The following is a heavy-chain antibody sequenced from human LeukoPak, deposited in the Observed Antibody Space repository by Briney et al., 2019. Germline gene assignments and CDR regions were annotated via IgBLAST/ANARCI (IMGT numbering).Heavy chain of an antibody. CDR1: GFTFSSYG. V-gene: IGHV3-30*02. J-gene: IGHJ4*02. CDR3: AKDIGGSYYGGFDY. D-gene: IGHD1-26*01. Sequence: GGSLRLSCAASGFTFSSYGMHWVRQAPGKGLEWVAFIRYDGSNKYYADSVKGRFTISRDNSKNTLYLQMNSLRAEDTAVYYCAKDIGGSYYGGFDYWGQGTLVTVSS. CDR2: IRYDGSNK.